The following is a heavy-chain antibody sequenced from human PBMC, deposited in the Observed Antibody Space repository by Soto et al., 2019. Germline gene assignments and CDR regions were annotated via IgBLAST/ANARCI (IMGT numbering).Heavy chain of an antibody. CDR2: TRGSGGDT. CDR3: VKGHCHSYYYFDS. V-gene: IGHV3-23*01. Sequence: EVQLLESGGGLVQPGGSLRLSCAASGFTFSFCAMNWVRQAPGKGLEWVSSTRGSGGDTYYADSVRGRFPISRDNSKNTLYLQMNSLRVEDTAVYYCVKGHCHSYYYFDSWGQGTLVTVSS. J-gene: IGHJ4*02. CDR1: GFTFSFCA. D-gene: IGHD2-15*01.